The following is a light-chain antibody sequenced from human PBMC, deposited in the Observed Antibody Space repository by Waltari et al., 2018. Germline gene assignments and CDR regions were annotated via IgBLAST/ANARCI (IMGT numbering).Light chain of an antibody. CDR2: DAS. V-gene: IGKV1-16*01. Sequence: DVQMTQSPSSLSASVGDRVTITCRASPGINNYLSWFLQKPGEAPKSLIYDASRLHSGAPSRFSGSGSGTDFTLTISRLQPEDFGIYYCQQYSSNPITFGQGSRLEIK. J-gene: IGKJ5*01. CDR3: QQYSSNPIT. CDR1: PGINNY.